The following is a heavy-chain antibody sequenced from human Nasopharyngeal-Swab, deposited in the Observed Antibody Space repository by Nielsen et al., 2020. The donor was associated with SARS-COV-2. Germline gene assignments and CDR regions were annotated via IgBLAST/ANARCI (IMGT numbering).Heavy chain of an antibody. Sequence: VNVSYKACVCSFISYAISWVRQAPGQGLEWMGGIIPIFGTANYAQKFQGRVTITADESTSTAYMELSSLRSEDTAVYYCVYGSGSYYNLYYWGQGTLVTVSS. CDR3: VYGSGSYYNLYY. D-gene: IGHD3-10*01. V-gene: IGHV1-69*13. J-gene: IGHJ4*02. CDR2: IIPIFGTA. CDR1: VCSFISYA.